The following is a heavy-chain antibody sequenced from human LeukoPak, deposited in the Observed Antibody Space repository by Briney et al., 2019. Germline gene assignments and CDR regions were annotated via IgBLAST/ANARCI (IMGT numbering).Heavy chain of an antibody. CDR1: GFTFSSYA. CDR3: AKDSSGYSYFDY. V-gene: IGHV3-23*01. CDR2: ISGSGGST. D-gene: IGHD6-19*01. J-gene: IGHJ4*02. Sequence: GGSLRLSCAASGFTFSSYAMSWVCGAPGEGLEWVSAISGSGGSTYYADSVKGRFTISRDNSKNTLYLQMNSLRAEDTAVYYCAKDSSGYSYFDYWGQGTLVTGSS.